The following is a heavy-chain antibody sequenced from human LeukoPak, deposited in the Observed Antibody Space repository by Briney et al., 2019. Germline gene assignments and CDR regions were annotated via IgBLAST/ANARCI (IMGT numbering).Heavy chain of an antibody. CDR1: GITLSNYG. CDR3: AKSSPMTMVRGANDY. V-gene: IGHV3-23*01. Sequence: GGSLRLSCAVSGITLSNYGMSWVRQAPGKGLEWVAGISDSGGSTNYADSVKGRFTISRDNPKNTLYLQMNSLRAEDTAVYYCAKSSPMTMVRGANDYWGQGTLVTVSS. CDR2: ISDSGGST. J-gene: IGHJ4*02. D-gene: IGHD3-10*01.